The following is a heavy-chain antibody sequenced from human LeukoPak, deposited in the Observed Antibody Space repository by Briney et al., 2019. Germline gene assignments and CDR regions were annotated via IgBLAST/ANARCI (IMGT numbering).Heavy chain of an antibody. J-gene: IGHJ4*02. CDR3: ARARGWSTVVNGFDY. V-gene: IGHV1-69*05. Sequence: SVKVSCKASGGTFSSYAISWVRQAPGQGLEWMGGIIPIFGTANYAQKFQGRVTITTDESTSTAYMELSSLRSEDTAVYYCARARGWSTVVNGFDYWGQGTLVTVSS. CDR1: GGTFSSYA. D-gene: IGHD4-23*01. CDR2: IIPIFGTA.